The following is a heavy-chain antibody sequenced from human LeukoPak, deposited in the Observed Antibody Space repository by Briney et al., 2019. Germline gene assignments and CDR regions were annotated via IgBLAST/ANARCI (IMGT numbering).Heavy chain of an antibody. V-gene: IGHV3-23*01. CDR1: GFTFSSYA. Sequence: PGGSLRLSCAASGFTFSSYAMSWVRQAPGKGLEWVSAISGSGGSTYYADSVKGRFTISRDNPKNTLYLQMNSLRAEDTAVYYCAKDLGYCSGGSCFDAFDIWGQGTMVTVSS. D-gene: IGHD2-15*01. J-gene: IGHJ3*02. CDR3: AKDLGYCSGGSCFDAFDI. CDR2: ISGSGGST.